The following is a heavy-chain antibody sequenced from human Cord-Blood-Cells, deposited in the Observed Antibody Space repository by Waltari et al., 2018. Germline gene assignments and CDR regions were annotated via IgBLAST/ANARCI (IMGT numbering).Heavy chain of an antibody. J-gene: IGHJ2*01. D-gene: IGHD7-27*01. V-gene: IGHV1-2*02. CDR3: ARDGDRGSHWYFDL. Sequence: QVQLVQSGAEVKKPAASVKVSCKASVYTFTGYYVHWVRQAPAQWLEWMGWINPNSGGTNYAQKFQGRVTMTRDTSISTAYMELSRLRSDDTAVYYCARDGDRGSHWYFDLWGRGTLVTVSS. CDR2: INPNSGGT. CDR1: VYTFTGYY.